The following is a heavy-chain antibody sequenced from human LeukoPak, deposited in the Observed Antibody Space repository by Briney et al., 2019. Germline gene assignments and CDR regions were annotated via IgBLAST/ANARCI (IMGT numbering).Heavy chain of an antibody. D-gene: IGHD6-19*01. V-gene: IGHV1-24*01. CDR1: GYTLTELS. CDR3: APLGYSSGWFRSWFDP. J-gene: IGHJ5*02. Sequence: ASVKVSCKVSGYTLTELSMHWVRQAPGKGLEWMGGFDPEDGETIYAQKFQGRVTMTEDTSTDTAYTELSSLRSEDTAVYYCAPLGYSSGWFRSWFDPWGQGTLVTVSS. CDR2: FDPEDGET.